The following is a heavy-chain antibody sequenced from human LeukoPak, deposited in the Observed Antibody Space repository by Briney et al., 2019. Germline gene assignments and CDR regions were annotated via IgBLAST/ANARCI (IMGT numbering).Heavy chain of an antibody. CDR3: ARGKELAAPDP. J-gene: IGHJ5*02. CDR1: GGSLSSGDYY. D-gene: IGHD6-6*01. CDR2: IYYSGST. Sequence: SETLSLTCTVSGGSLSSGDYYWSWIRQPPGKGLEWIGYIYYSGSTYYNPSLKSRVTISVDTSKNQFSLKLSSVTAADTAVYYCARGKELAAPDPWGQGTLVTVSS. V-gene: IGHV4-30-4*01.